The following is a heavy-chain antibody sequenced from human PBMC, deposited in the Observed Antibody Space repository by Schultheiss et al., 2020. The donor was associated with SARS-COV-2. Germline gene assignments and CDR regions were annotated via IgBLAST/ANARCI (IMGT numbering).Heavy chain of an antibody. Sequence: GGSLRLSCKGSGYSFTTYWIGWVRQMPGKGLEWMGVIHPGDSDTRYSPSFQGQVTISADKSISTAYLQWSSLKASDTAMYYCAGHEDDYDWFDPWGQGTLVTVSS. J-gene: IGHJ5*02. CDR3: AGHEDDYDWFDP. V-gene: IGHV5-51*01. D-gene: IGHD5-12*01. CDR2: IHPGDSDT. CDR1: GYSFTTYW.